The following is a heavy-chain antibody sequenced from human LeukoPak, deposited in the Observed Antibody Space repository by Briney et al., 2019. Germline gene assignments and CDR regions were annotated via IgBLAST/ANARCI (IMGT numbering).Heavy chain of an antibody. CDR1: GFTFSTYN. CDR3: AREGDGVLWFGELSV. CDR2: ITSDSRYM. V-gene: IGHV3-21*01. J-gene: IGHJ1*01. D-gene: IGHD3-10*01. Sequence: GGSLRLSCAASGFTFSTYNMNWVRQAPGKGLEWVSSITSDSRYMYYADSVKGRFTISRDNAKNSLYLQMNSLRAEDTAVYYCAREGDGVLWFGELSVWGQGTLVTVSS.